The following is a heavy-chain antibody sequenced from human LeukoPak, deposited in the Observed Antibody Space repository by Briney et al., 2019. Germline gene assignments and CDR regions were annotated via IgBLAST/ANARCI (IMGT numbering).Heavy chain of an antibody. V-gene: IGHV5-51*01. CDR2: IYPDDSDT. CDR3: ARLAFCTNAVCFSNYYYSMDV. Sequence: GESLKISCKGSGYSFTSYWIGWVRRMPGKGLERMEIIYPDDSDTKYSPSFQGQVPISADKSISPAYLQWSSLKASDTAMYYCARLAFCTNAVCFSNYYYSMDVWGRGTTVTVSS. J-gene: IGHJ6*03. CDR1: GYSFTSYW. D-gene: IGHD2-8*01.